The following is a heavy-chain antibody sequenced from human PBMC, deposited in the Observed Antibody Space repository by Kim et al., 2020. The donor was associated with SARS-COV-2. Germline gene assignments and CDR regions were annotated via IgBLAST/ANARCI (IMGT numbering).Heavy chain of an antibody. J-gene: IGHJ4*02. CDR2: IYPGDSDT. V-gene: IGHV5-51*01. CDR3: ARQDQQYGMATIDFDY. D-gene: IGHD5-12*01. Sequence: GESLKISCKGSGYSFTSYCIGWVRQMPGKGLEWMGIIYPGDSDTRYSPSFQGQVTISADKSISTAYLQWSSLKASDTAMYYCARQDQQYGMATIDFDYWGQGTLVTVSS. CDR1: GYSFTSYC.